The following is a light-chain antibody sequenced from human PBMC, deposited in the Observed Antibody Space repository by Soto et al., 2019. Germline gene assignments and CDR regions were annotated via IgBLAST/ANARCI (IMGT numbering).Light chain of an antibody. CDR1: QSVSGW. CDR3: QHYNSYSEA. J-gene: IGKJ1*01. CDR2: NAF. V-gene: IGKV1-5*01. Sequence: DIQMTQSPSTLSASVGDTVTVTCRASQSVSGWLAWYQQKPGEAPKLLIFNAFTLQRGVPSRFSGSGSGTEFTLTISSLQPDDFATYYCQHYNSYSEAFGQGTKVDIK.